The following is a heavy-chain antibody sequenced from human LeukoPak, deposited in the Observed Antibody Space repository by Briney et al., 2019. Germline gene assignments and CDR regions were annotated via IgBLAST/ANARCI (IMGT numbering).Heavy chain of an antibody. J-gene: IGHJ6*03. D-gene: IGHD6-6*01. CDR2: ISDDGRDV. Sequence: GGSLRLSCEASGFTFSTFPMHWVRQTPDKGLEWVAVISDDGRDVYYADSVKGRFTISRDNSKNTLYLQMHSMSPEDTAVVYCARVGRVSIYPSYMDVWGKGTTVTVSS. CDR3: ARVGRVSIYPSYMDV. CDR1: GFTFSTFP. V-gene: IGHV3-30*04.